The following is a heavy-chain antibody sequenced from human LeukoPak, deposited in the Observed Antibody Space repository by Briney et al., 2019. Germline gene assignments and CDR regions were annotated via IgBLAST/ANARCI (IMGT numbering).Heavy chain of an antibody. CDR1: GYTFSDYY. CDR2: INPNSGGT. D-gene: IGHD4-23*01. CDR3: ARGVLGGPTVVNDY. Sequence: GASVKVSCKASGYTFSDYYMHWVRQAPGQGLEWMGWINPNSGGTYQAQNFQGRVTMTRDTSISTAYMELSGLRSDDTAVYYCARGVLGGPTVVNDYWGQGTLVTVSS. V-gene: IGHV1-2*02. J-gene: IGHJ4*02.